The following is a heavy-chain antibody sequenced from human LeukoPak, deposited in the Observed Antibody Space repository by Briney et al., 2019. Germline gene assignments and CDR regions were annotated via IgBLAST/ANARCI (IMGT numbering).Heavy chain of an antibody. V-gene: IGHV3-48*04. CDR1: GFTFSSYS. CDR3: ARERIFFDY. J-gene: IGHJ4*02. Sequence: GGSLRLSCAASGFTFSSYSMNWVRQAPGKGLEWVSYISGSSPIMSSSRSTIYYADSVKGRFTISRDNAKNSLYLQMNSLRAEDTAVYYCARERIFFDYWGQGTLVTVSS. CDR2: ISGSSPIMSSSRSTI. D-gene: IGHD2/OR15-2a*01.